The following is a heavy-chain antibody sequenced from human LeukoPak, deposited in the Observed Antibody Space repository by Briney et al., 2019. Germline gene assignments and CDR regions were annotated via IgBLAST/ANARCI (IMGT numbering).Heavy chain of an antibody. CDR2: ISYDGSNK. CDR3: ARGGYSSGWSQGGLDY. Sequence: SGGSLRLSCAASGFTFSSYAMHWVRQAPGKGLEWVAVISYDGSNKYYADSVKGRFTISRDNSKSTLYLQMNSLRAEDTAVYCCARGGYSSGWSQGGLDYWGQGTLVTVSS. V-gene: IGHV3-30-3*01. CDR1: GFTFSSYA. J-gene: IGHJ4*02. D-gene: IGHD6-19*01.